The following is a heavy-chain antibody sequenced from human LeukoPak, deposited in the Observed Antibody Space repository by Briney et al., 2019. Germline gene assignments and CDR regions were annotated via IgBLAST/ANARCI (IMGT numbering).Heavy chain of an antibody. CDR1: GYTFTGYY. Sequence: GASVKVSCKASGYTFTGYYMHWVRQAPGQGREWMGWINPNSGGTNYAQKLQGRVTMTTDTSTSTAYMELRSLRSDDTTVYYCARGDKDIVLMVYAPEYFQHWGQGTLVTVSS. D-gene: IGHD2-8*01. CDR3: ARGDKDIVLMVYAPEYFQH. V-gene: IGHV1-2*02. CDR2: INPNSGGT. J-gene: IGHJ1*01.